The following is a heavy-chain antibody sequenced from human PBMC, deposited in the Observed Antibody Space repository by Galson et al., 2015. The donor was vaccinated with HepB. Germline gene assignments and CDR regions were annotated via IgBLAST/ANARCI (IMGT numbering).Heavy chain of an antibody. Sequence: ETLSLTCSVSHGSINSYYWSWIRQSPGNRLEWIGYIYYNGDITYNPSLGYRVGMSVDTSINQVSLWLTSVTAADTAVYYCVRHPGRGSLGYAFDLWGQGTLVTVSA. CDR2: IYYNGDI. CDR3: VRHPGRGSLGYAFDL. V-gene: IGHV4-59*08. CDR1: HGSINSYY. J-gene: IGHJ4*02. D-gene: IGHD2-2*03.